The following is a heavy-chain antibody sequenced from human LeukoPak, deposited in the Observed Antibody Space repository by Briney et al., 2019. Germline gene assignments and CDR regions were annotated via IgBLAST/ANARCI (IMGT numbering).Heavy chain of an antibody. V-gene: IGHV4-4*07. CDR3: VRESLVVFPYWFDP. CDR2: IYSSGST. Sequence: KPSETLSLTCTVSGGSISTYYWSWIRQPAGKGLEWIGRIYSSGSTNYNPSLEGRVTMSVDTSQNQFSLKLSSVTAADTAVYYCVRESLVVFPYWFDPWGQGTLVTVSS. J-gene: IGHJ5*02. D-gene: IGHD2-2*01. CDR1: GGSISTYY.